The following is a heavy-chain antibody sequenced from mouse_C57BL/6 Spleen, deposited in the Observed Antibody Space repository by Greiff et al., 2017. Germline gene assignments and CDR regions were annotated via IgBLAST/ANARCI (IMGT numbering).Heavy chain of an antibody. J-gene: IGHJ2*01. CDR2: IYPRSGNT. V-gene: IGHV1-81*01. D-gene: IGHD3-2*02. CDR1: GYTFTSYG. CDR3: ARSYSSGPYFDY. Sequence: QVQLQQSGAELARPGASVKPSCKASGYTFTSYGISWVKQRTGQGLEWIGEIYPRSGNTYYNEKFKGKATLTADKSSSTAYMELRSLTSEDSAVYFCARSYSSGPYFDYWGQGTTLTVSS.